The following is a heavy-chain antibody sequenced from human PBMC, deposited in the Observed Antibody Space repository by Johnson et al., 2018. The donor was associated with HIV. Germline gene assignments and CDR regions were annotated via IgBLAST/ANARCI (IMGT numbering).Heavy chain of an antibody. CDR3: AKDFRVGATTSNDAFDI. J-gene: IGHJ3*02. CDR1: GFTFSDYY. D-gene: IGHD1-26*01. Sequence: VQLVESGGGLVKPGGSLRLSCAASGFTFSDYYMSWIRQAPGKGLEWVSVISGSGGSTYYADSVKGRFTISRDNSKNTLYLQMNSLRAVDTAVYYCAKDFRVGATTSNDAFDIWGQGTMVTVSS. CDR2: ISGSGGST. V-gene: IGHV3-23*04.